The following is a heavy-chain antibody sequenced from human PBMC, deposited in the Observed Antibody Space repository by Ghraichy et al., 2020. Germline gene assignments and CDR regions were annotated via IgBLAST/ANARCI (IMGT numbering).Heavy chain of an antibody. CDR2: IYYSGST. Sequence: SETLSLTCTVSGGSISSSSYYWGWIRQPPGKGLEWIGSIYYSGSTYYNPSLKSRVTISVDTSKNQFSLKLSSVTAADTAVYYCARHSIASDFCSGYYYYYGMDVWGQGTTVTVSS. CDR3: ARHSIASDFCSGYYYYYGMDV. CDR1: GGSISSSSYY. V-gene: IGHV4-39*01. D-gene: IGHD3-3*01. J-gene: IGHJ6*02.